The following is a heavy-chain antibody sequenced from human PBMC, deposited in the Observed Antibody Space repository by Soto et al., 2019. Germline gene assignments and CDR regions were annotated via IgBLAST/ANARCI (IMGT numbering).Heavy chain of an antibody. J-gene: IGHJ4*02. CDR1: GYTFTSYY. CDR2: INPSGGST. Sequence: ASVKVSCKASGYTFTSYYMHWVRQAPGQGLEWMGIINPSGGSTSYAQKFQGRVTMTRDTSTSTVYMELSSLRSEDTAVYYCARERMVAATSFPFDYWGQGTLVTVSS. D-gene: IGHD2-15*01. V-gene: IGHV1-46*01. CDR3: ARERMVAATSFPFDY.